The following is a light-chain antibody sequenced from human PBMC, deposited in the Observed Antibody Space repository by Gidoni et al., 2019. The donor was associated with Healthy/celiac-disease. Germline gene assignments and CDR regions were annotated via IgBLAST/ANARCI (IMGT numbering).Light chain of an antibody. J-gene: IGLJ3*02. CDR3: QSYDSSLSGRV. CDR1: SSNIRAGYD. V-gene: IGLV1-40*01. CDR2: GNS. Sequence: QSVLTQPPSVSGAPGPRVTISGTGSSSNIRAGYDVHWYQQLPGTAPKLLIYGNSNRPSGVPDRFSGSKSGTSASLAITGLQAEDEADYYCQSYDSSLSGRVFGGGTKLTVL.